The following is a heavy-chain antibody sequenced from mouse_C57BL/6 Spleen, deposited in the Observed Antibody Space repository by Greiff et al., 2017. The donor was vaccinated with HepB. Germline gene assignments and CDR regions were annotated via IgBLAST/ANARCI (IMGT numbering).Heavy chain of an antibody. Sequence: VQLQQSGAELVRPGSSVKLSCKASGYTFTSYWMDWVKQRPGQGLEWIGNIYPSDSETHYNQKFKDKATLTVDKSSSTAYMQLSSLTSEDSAVYYCARAEGYGNYGAYWGQGTLVTVSA. CDR3: ARAEGYGNYGAY. V-gene: IGHV1-61*01. D-gene: IGHD2-1*01. CDR1: GYTFTSYW. CDR2: IYPSDSET. J-gene: IGHJ3*01.